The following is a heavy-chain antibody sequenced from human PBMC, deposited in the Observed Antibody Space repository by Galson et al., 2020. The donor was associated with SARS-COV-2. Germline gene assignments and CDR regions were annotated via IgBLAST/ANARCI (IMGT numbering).Heavy chain of an antibody. D-gene: IGHD3-9*01. V-gene: IGHV1-2*02. CDR2: NNPNRGGT. CDR3: ARYRPFKYYDIVTGASVYGMDV. CDR1: GYTFTGHY. Sequence: ASVTVSCQASGYTFTGHYMHWVRQAPGQGLEWMGWNNPNRGGTNYAQKFQGRVTMPRDTSISSAYTELSRLRSDDTAVYYCARYRPFKYYDIVTGASVYGMDVWGQGATVTVSS. J-gene: IGHJ6*01.